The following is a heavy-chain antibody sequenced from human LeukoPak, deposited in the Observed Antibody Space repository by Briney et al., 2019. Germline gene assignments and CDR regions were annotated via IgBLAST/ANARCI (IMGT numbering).Heavy chain of an antibody. CDR3: VRQNSDYHYYYLDV. D-gene: IGHD1-7*01. CDR2: VYYSGTT. V-gene: IGHV4-39*01. Sequence: SETLSLTCTVSGGSVSSSSSYWAWIRQPPGRGLEWIGSVYYSGTTYYNTSLESRVTISEDTSRNRFSLMLSSVTAADTAVYYCVRQNSDYHYYYLDVWGEGTTVIVS. CDR1: GGSVSSSSSY. J-gene: IGHJ6*03.